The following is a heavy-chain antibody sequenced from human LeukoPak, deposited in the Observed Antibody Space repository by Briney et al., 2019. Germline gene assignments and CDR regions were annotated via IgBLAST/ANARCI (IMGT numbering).Heavy chain of an antibody. J-gene: IGHJ4*02. CDR3: VSPRGFSYGYFDY. D-gene: IGHD5-18*01. V-gene: IGHV4-39*01. CDR1: GGSISSSSAY. CDR2: IYYSKNT. Sequence: SETLSLTCTVSGGSISSSSAYWGWIRQPPGKGLEWIGSIYYSKNTYYNPSLKSRVTISADTSKNQCSLTLGSVSATDTAVYYCVSPRGFSYGYFDYWGQGTLVTVSS.